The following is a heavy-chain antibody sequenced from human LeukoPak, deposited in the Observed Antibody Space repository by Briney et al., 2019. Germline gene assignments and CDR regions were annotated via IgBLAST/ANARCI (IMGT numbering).Heavy chain of an antibody. CDR3: AKDRSDFWSGYYTFYFDY. J-gene: IGHJ4*02. V-gene: IGHV3-23*01. CDR1: GFTFSSYA. D-gene: IGHD3-3*01. CDR2: ISGSGGST. Sequence: GGSLRLSCAASGFTFSSYAMSWVSQAPGKGLEWVSAISGSGGSTYYADSVKGRFTISRDNSKNTLYLQMNSLRAEDTAVYYCAKDRSDFWSGYYTFYFDYWGQGTLVTVSS.